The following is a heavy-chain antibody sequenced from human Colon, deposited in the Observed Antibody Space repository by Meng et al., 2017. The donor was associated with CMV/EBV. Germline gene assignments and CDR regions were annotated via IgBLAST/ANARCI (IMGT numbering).Heavy chain of an antibody. CDR3: ARDQIRHYDFWSGYLNYYYYYGMDV. V-gene: IGHV3-7*01. Sequence: GESLKISCAASGFTFSSYWMRLVRQAPGKGLGWVANIKQDGSEKYYVDSVKGRFTISRDNAKNSLYLQMNSLRAEDTAVYYCARDQIRHYDFWSGYLNYYYYYGMDVWGQGTTVTVSS. CDR1: GFTFSSYW. D-gene: IGHD3-3*01. J-gene: IGHJ6*02. CDR2: IKQDGSEK.